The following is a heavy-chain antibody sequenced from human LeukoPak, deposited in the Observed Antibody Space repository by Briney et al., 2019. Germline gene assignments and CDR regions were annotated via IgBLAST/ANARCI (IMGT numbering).Heavy chain of an antibody. CDR3: ARNMQVWSTFDY. J-gene: IGHJ4*02. V-gene: IGHV4-39*01. Sequence: SETLSLTCTVSGGSITSSSYYWGWIRQPPGKGLEWIGSIYYSGSTYYNPSLKSRVTISVDTSKNQFYLKLSSVTAADTAVFYCARNMQVWSTFDYWGQGTLVTVSS. CDR2: IYYSGST. D-gene: IGHD3-10*01. CDR1: GGSITSSSYY.